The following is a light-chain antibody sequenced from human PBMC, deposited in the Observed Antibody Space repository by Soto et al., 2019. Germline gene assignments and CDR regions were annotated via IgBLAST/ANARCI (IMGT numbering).Light chain of an antibody. J-gene: IGKJ4*01. CDR1: QTVRPSY. CDR2: GAS. V-gene: IGKV3-20*01. CDR3: QQYDRSPLT. Sequence: EIVLTQSPDTLSLSPGERASLSCRASQTVRPSYLAWYQQRPGHTPRLLIYGASSRATGIPDRFSGSGSGTDFTLTISRLEPEDFAVYYCQQYDRSPLTFGGGTKVEIK.